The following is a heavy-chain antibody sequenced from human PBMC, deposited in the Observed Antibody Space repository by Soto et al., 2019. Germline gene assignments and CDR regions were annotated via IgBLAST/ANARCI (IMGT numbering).Heavy chain of an antibody. CDR2: INPSGGT. D-gene: IGHD6-13*01. CDR3: ARVRASRGQRDLDF. J-gene: IGHJ4*02. V-gene: IGHV4-34*01. CDR1: GGSFSGYY. Sequence: VQLQQWGAGLLKPSETLSLTCGVYGGSFSGYYWNWIRQPPGKGLEWIGEINPSGGTNYNPSLKSRVTISADTSKNQFSLKLSSVTAADPAVYYCARVRASRGQRDLDFWGQGTLVTVSS.